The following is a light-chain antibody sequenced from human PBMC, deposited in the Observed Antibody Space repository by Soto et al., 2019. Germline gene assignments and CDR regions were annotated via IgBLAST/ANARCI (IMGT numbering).Light chain of an antibody. CDR2: AAS. Sequence: DIQMTQSPSSLSASVGDRVTITCRASQSISSYLNWYQQKPGKAPKLLIYAASSLQSGVPSRFSGCGSGTDFTLTISSLQPEDFATYYCQQSYSTTWTFGQGTKLEIK. CDR1: QSISSY. V-gene: IGKV1-39*01. CDR3: QQSYSTTWT. J-gene: IGKJ2*02.